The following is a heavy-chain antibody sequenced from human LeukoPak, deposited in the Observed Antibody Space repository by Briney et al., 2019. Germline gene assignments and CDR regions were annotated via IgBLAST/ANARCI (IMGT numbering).Heavy chain of an antibody. D-gene: IGHD6-19*01. CDR2: IHYSGST. CDR3: ARDGVAGGFDF. J-gene: IGHJ4*02. Sequence: SETLSLTCTVSGGSISSSSYYWGWIRQPPGKGLEWIGYIHYSGSTNHNSSLKSRVTISVDTSKNQYSLKLNSVTAADTAVYYCARDGVAGGFDFWGQGTLVTVSS. V-gene: IGHV4-61*01. CDR1: GGSISSSSYY.